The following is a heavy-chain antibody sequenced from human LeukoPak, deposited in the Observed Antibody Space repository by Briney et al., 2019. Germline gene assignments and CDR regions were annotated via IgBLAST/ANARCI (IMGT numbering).Heavy chain of an antibody. J-gene: IGHJ4*02. Sequence: GGSLRLSCAASGFTFSSYAMSWVRQAPGKGLEWVSVISGSGDNTYYADSVKGRFTISRDNSKNTLYLQMNRLRADDTAVYYCARGCGGDCYQLWYLDSWGQGTLVTVSS. CDR1: GFTFSSYA. CDR2: ISGSGDNT. D-gene: IGHD2-21*02. CDR3: ARGCGGDCYQLWYLDS. V-gene: IGHV3-23*01.